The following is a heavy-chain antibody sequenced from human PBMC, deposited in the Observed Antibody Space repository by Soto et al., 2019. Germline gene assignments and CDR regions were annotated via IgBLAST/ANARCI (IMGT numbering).Heavy chain of an antibody. CDR2: INPSGDSR. J-gene: IGHJ4*02. CDR3: ARDSDQGLWWTPPRGPRFTDY. Sequence: ASVKVSCKASGFSFSDYFMHWVRQAPGQGLEWMGIINPSGDSRNYAQKFQGRVTITRDTSTSTVYMDLSSLRYEDTAVYYCARDSDQGLWWTPPRGPRFTDYWGQGTLVTVSS. CDR1: GFSFSDYF. D-gene: IGHD3-16*01. V-gene: IGHV1-46*01.